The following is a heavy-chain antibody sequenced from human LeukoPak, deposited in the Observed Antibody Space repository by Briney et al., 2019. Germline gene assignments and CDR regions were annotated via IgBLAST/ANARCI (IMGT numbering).Heavy chain of an antibody. D-gene: IGHD2-2*01. CDR1: GFTFSSYD. J-gene: IGHJ4*02. CDR3: ARGRGYCSSTSCQNFDY. V-gene: IGHV3-13*01. CDR2: IGTAGDT. Sequence: AGGSLRLSCAASGFTFSSYDMHWVRQATGKGLEWVSAIGTAGDTYYPGSVKGRFTISRENAKNSLYLQMNSLRAGDTAVYYCARGRGYCSSTSCQNFDYWGQGTLVTVSS.